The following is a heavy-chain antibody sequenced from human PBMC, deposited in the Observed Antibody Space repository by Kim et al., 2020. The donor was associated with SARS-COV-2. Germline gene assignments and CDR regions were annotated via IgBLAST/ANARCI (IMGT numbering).Heavy chain of an antibody. CDR1: GGSISSGGYY. V-gene: IGHV4-31*03. CDR2: IYYSGST. J-gene: IGHJ4*02. Sequence: SETLSLTCTVSGGSISSGGYYWSWIRQHPGKGLEWIGYIYYSGSTYYNPSLKSRVTISVDTSKNQFSLKLSSVTAADTAVYYCARTIAAAGTLLFDYWGQGTLVTVSS. D-gene: IGHD6-13*01. CDR3: ARTIAAAGTLLFDY.